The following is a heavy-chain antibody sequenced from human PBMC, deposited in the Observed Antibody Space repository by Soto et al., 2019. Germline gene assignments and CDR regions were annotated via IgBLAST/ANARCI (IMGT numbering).Heavy chain of an antibody. V-gene: IGHV4-4*07. CDR2: IYTSGST. D-gene: IGHD3-10*01. J-gene: IGHJ5*02. CDR3: ARDHSITMVRGVMVPDWFDP. CDR1: GGSISSSNW. Sequence: SETLSLTCAVSGGSISSSNWWSWVRQPAGKGLEWIGRIYTSGSTNYNPSLKSRVTMSVDTSKNQFSLKLSSVTAADTAVYYCARDHSITMVRGVMVPDWFDPWGQGTQVTVSS.